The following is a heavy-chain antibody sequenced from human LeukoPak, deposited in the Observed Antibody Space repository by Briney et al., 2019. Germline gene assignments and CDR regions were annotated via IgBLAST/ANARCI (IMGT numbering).Heavy chain of an antibody. CDR2: MNPNSGNT. CDR1: GYTFTSYG. Sequence: GASVKVSCKASGYTFTSYGINWVRQATGQGLEWMGWMNPNSGNTGYAQKFQGRVTITRNTSISTAYMELSSLRSEDTAVYYCARVLWDSSNAFDIWGQGTMVTVSS. V-gene: IGHV1-8*03. D-gene: IGHD6-6*01. J-gene: IGHJ3*02. CDR3: ARVLWDSSNAFDI.